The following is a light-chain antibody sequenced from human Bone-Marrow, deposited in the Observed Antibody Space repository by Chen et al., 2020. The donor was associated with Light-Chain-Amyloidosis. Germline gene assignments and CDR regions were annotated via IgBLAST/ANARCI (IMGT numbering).Light chain of an antibody. CDR1: QSVLYSPNNEQD. Sequence: IVFTLSSDFLALALGDRASITCKSCQSVLYSPNNEQDLVWYRQKPGQPPKLLLYWATTRVAGVLGRCSGSGCGTDFTLNISSLQAEDVVLYYYQQYYTSPATCCQGTKLESK. V-gene: IGKV4-1*01. CDR2: WAT. CDR3: QQYYTSPAT. J-gene: IGKJ2*01.